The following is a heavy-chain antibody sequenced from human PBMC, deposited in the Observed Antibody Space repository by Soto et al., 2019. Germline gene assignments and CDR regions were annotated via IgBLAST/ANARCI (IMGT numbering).Heavy chain of an antibody. D-gene: IGHD1-1*01. Sequence: GGSLRLSCVASGVTFSSYAMTWVRQAPGKGLEWVSSISGSGGSTYYADSAKGRFTISRDNSKNTLYLQMNSLRAEDTAVYYCAKVTGTYAYDAFDIWGQGTMVTVSS. CDR1: GVTFSSYA. V-gene: IGHV3-23*01. CDR3: AKVTGTYAYDAFDI. J-gene: IGHJ3*02. CDR2: ISGSGGST.